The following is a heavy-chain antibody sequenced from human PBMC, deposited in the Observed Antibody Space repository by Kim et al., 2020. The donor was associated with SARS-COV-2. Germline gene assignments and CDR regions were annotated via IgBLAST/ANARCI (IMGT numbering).Heavy chain of an antibody. V-gene: IGHV4-4*02. D-gene: IGHD2-2*01. CDR3: ARDPPAPKVVPSDQSGWGDAFDI. CDR1: GGSISSSNW. Sequence: SETLSLTCAVSGGSISSSNWWSWVRQPPGKGLEWIGEIYHSGSTNHNPSLKSRVTISVDKSKNQFSLKLSSVTAADTAVYYCARDPPAPKVVPSDQSGWGDAFDIWGQGTMVTVSS. J-gene: IGHJ3*02. CDR2: IYHSGST.